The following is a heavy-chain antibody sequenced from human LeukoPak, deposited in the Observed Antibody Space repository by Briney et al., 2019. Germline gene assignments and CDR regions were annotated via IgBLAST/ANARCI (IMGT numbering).Heavy chain of an antibody. CDR2: INNNGVST. CDR1: GFTFSSDS. V-gene: IGHV3-23*01. J-gene: IGHJ4*02. Sequence: PGGSLRLSCAASGFTFSSDSMTWVRQAPGKGLEWVSTINNNGVSTFYADPVRGRFTISRDNSKNTLYLQMNSLSAEDTAVYYCAKDSFSTRWGQGTLVTVSS. CDR3: AKDSFSTR. D-gene: IGHD2-2*01.